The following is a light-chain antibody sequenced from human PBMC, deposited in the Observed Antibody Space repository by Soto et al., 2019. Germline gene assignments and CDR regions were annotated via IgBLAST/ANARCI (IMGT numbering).Light chain of an antibody. CDR2: SGS. CDR1: QSVLYSSNNKNY. V-gene: IGKV4-1*01. J-gene: IGKJ2*01. CDR3: QQYESTPPT. Sequence: DIVMTQSPDSLAVSLGDRATINCKSSQSVLYSSNNKNYLAWYQQRPGHPPKLLIYSGSTPESGVPDRFSGSGSGTDISRTITSLQSEDVAVYYCQQYESTPPTFGQGTKLEIK.